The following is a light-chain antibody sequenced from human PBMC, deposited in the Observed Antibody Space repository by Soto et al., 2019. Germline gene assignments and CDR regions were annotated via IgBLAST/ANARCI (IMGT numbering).Light chain of an antibody. CDR1: QSISVW. J-gene: IGKJ1*01. CDR2: KAS. CDR3: QQYNSYSPT. Sequence: DIQMTQSPSTLSASAGDRVTITCRASQSISVWLALYQQKAGKAPNLLIYKASRLESGVPSRFSGSGSETEFTLTISGLQPGDSATYYCQQYNSYSPTFDQGTKVDI. V-gene: IGKV1-5*03.